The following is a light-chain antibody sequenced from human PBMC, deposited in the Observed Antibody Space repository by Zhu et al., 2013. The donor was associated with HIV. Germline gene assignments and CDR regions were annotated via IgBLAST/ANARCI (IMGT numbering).Light chain of an antibody. V-gene: IGLV1-44*01. CDR3: EVWDDNLKRV. Sequence: QSELTQPPSASGTPGQRVTISCSGGSSNIGTNTVNWYQQLPGTAPKLLIYSNTQRPSGVPDRFSGSKSGTSASLAISGLQSEDEADYYCEVWDDNLKRVFGGGTRLTVL. CDR2: SNT. CDR1: SSNIGTNT. J-gene: IGLJ3*02.